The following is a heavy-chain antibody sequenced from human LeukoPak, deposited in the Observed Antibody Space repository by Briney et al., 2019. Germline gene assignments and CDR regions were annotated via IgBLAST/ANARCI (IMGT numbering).Heavy chain of an antibody. CDR2: ISGSGYST. D-gene: IGHD4/OR15-4a*01. CDR3: AKYGAPGWSGYLDY. CDR1: GFTFSNYY. V-gene: IGHV3-23*01. Sequence: GGSLRLSCAASGFTFSNYYVTWVRHSPGKALEWVTSISGSGYSTYYADSVKGRLTISRDNSKNSLHLKMNSLRVEDTAIYYCAKYGAPGWSGYLDYWSQGTLVTVSS. J-gene: IGHJ4*02.